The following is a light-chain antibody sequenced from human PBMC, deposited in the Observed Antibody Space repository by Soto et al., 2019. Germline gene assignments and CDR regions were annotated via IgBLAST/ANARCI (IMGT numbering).Light chain of an antibody. J-gene: IGLJ3*02. CDR1: SSDIGAYKY. V-gene: IGLV2-14*01. Sequence: QSALNQPASVSGSPGQPIIISCSGSSSDIGAYKYVSWYQQHPGKVPKLIIYELNNRPSGVSDRFSGSKSGNTASLTISGLQAEDEADYFCSSYTGDNTWMFGGGTKLTVL. CDR3: SSYTGDNTWM. CDR2: ELN.